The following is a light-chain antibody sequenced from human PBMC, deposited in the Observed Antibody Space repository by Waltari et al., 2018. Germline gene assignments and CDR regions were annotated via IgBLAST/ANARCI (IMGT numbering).Light chain of an antibody. CDR3: LHRSNWPPLFT. CDR2: DTF. CDR1: QTVSPY. V-gene: IGKV3-11*01. J-gene: IGKJ3*01. Sequence: EIVLTQSPVTLSLSPGERAPLSCRASQTVSPYLAWYQQKPGQAPRLLIYDTFSRASGIPARFSGSGSGTDFTLTISSLEPEDFAVYYCLHRSNWPPLFTFGPGTKVDIK.